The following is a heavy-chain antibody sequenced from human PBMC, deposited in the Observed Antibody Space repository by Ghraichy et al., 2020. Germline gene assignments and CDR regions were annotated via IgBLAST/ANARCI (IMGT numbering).Heavy chain of an antibody. J-gene: IGHJ4*02. CDR2: IKQDGSET. CDR1: GFSFSSYW. Sequence: GGSLRLSCAASGFSFSSYWMSWVRQAPGKGLEWVGNIKQDGSETYYVDSVKGRFTISRDNAKNSLYLQMNSLRAEDTAVYYCANLPRSSGDYWGQGTLVIVSS. D-gene: IGHD5-12*01. V-gene: IGHV3-7*01. CDR3: ANLPRSSGDY.